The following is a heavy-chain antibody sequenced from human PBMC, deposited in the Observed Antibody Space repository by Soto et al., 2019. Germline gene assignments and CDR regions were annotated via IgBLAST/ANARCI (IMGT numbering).Heavy chain of an antibody. CDR3: ARCRWATIDHLDY. V-gene: IGHV1-3*01. CDR1: GYTFTSYA. CDR2: INAGNGNT. D-gene: IGHD5-12*01. Sequence: ASVKVSCKASGYTFTSYAMHWVRQAPGQRLEWMGWINAGNGNTKYSQKFQGRVTITRDTSASTAYMELSSLRSEDTAVYYCARCRWATIDHLDYWGQGTLVTVSS. J-gene: IGHJ4*02.